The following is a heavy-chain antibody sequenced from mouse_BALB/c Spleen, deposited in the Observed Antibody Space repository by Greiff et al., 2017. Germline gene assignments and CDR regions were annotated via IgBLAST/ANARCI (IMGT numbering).Heavy chain of an antibody. J-gene: IGHJ4*01. CDR3: ARFITTVGYAMDY. CDR1: GFNIKDTY. Sequence: EVKLEESGAELVKPGASVKLSCTASGFNIKDTYMHWVKQRPEQGLEWIGRIDPANGNTKYDPKFQGKATITADTSSNTAYLQLSSLTSEDTAVYYCARFITTVGYAMDYWGQGTSVTVSS. CDR2: IDPANGNT. D-gene: IGHD1-1*01. V-gene: IGHV14-3*02.